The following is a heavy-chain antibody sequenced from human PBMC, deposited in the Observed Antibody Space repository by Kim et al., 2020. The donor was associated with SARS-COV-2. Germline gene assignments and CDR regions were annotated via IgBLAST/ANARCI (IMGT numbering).Heavy chain of an antibody. V-gene: IGHV4-39*01. D-gene: IGHD2-21*02. J-gene: IGHJ4*02. Sequence: SETLSLTCTVSGGSISSSSYYWGWIRQPPGKGLEWIGSIYYSGSTYYNPSLKSRVTISVDTSKNQFSLKLSSVTAADTAVYYCARHLYGDFPPGFDYWGQGTLVTVSS. CDR2: IYYSGST. CDR3: ARHLYGDFPPGFDY. CDR1: GGSISSSSYY.